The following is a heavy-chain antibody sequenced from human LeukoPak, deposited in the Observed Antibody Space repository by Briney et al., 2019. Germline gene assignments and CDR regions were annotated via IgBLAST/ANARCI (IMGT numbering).Heavy chain of an antibody. D-gene: IGHD2-2*01. J-gene: IGHJ3*02. CDR2: IKHDGSEK. V-gene: IGHV3-7*01. CDR3: ARYCSSSSCHDAFDI. Sequence: PGGSLRLSCAASGFTFSNYRMSWVRQAPGKGLEWVANIKHDGSEKYYVDSVKGRFTISRDNAKNSLYLQMNSLRAEDTAVYYCARYCSSSSCHDAFDIWGQGTMVTVSS. CDR1: GFTFSNYR.